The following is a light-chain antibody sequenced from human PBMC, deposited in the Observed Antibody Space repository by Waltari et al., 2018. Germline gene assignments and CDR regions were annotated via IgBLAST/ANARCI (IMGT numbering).Light chain of an antibody. CDR2: LNSDGSH. V-gene: IGLV4-69*01. J-gene: IGLJ2*01. CDR3: QTWGTGIRV. CDR1: SGHSSYA. Sequence: QLVLTQSLSAPASLGASVKLTCTLSSGHSSYAIAWHQQQPEKGPRYLMKLNSDGSHSKGDGIPDRFSGSSSGAERYLTISSLQSEDEADYYCQTWGTGIRVFGGGTKLSVL.